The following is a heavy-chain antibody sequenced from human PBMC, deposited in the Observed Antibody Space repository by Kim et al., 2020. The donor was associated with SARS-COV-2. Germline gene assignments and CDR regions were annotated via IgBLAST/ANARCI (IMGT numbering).Heavy chain of an antibody. CDR3: ARSFLWFGELLPPSWVSFYFDY. D-gene: IGHD3-10*01. Sequence: SETLSLTCTVSGGSISSSSYYWGWIRQPPGNGLEWIGSIYYSGSTYYNPSLKSRVTISVDTSKNQFSLKLSSVTAADTAVYYCARSFLWFGELLPPSWVSFYFDYWGQGTLVTVSS. CDR2: IYYSGST. V-gene: IGHV4-39*01. CDR1: GGSISSSSYY. J-gene: IGHJ4*02.